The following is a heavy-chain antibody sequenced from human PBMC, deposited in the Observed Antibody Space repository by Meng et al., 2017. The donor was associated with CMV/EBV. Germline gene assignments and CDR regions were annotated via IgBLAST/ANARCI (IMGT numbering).Heavy chain of an antibody. CDR3: ASLNYCSSTSCSRRFDY. CDR1: GSFSGYY. J-gene: IGHJ4*02. Sequence: GSFSGYYWNWIRQPPGKGLEWIGEINHSGSTNYNPSLKSRVTISVDTSKNQFSLKLSSVTAADTAVYYCASLNYCSSTSCSRRFDYWGQGTLVTVSS. D-gene: IGHD2-2*01. V-gene: IGHV4-34*01. CDR2: INHSGST.